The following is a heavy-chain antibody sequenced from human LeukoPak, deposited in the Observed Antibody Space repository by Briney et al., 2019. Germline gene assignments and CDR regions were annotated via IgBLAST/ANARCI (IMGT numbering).Heavy chain of an antibody. CDR3: AASGWYVSDDY. Sequence: GGSLRLSCAASGFTFSSYWMSWVRQAPGKGLEWVANIKQDGSEKYYVDSVKGRFTISRDNAKNSLYLQMNSLRAEDTAVYYCAASGWYVSDDYWGQGTLVTVSS. CDR2: IKQDGSEK. D-gene: IGHD6-19*01. V-gene: IGHV3-7*01. J-gene: IGHJ4*02. CDR1: GFTFSSYW.